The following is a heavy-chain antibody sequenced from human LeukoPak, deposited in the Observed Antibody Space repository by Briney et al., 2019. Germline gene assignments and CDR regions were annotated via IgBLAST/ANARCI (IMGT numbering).Heavy chain of an antibody. D-gene: IGHD5-18*01. CDR3: ARKRQLWLQGDYYYYGMDV. CDR1: GGSFSGYY. Sequence: SETLSLTCAVYGGSFSGYYWSWIRQPPGKGLEWIGEINHSGSTNYNPSLKSRVTISVDTSKNQFSLKLSSVTAADTAVYYCARKRQLWLQGDYYYYGMDVWGQGTTVTVSS. V-gene: IGHV4-34*01. CDR2: INHSGST. J-gene: IGHJ6*02.